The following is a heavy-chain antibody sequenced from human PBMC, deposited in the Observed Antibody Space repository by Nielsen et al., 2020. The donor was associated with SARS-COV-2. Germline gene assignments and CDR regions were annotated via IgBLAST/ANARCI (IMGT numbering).Heavy chain of an antibody. V-gene: IGHV3-30*19. CDR1: GFTFSSYG. CDR3: ASPHSSADY. J-gene: IGHJ4*02. Sequence: GESLKISCAASGFTFSSYGMHWVRQAPGKGLEWVAVIWYDGSNKYYADSVKGRFTISRDNSKNTLYLQMNSLRAEDTAVYYCASPHSSADYWGQGTLVTVSS. CDR2: IWYDGSNK. D-gene: IGHD6-19*01.